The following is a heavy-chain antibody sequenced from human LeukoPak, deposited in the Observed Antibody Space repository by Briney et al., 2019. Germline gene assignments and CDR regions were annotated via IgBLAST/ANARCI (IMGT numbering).Heavy chain of an antibody. D-gene: IGHD2-21*02. V-gene: IGHV1-24*01. CDR2: FDPEDGET. Sequence: ASVKVSCKVSGYTLTELSMHWVRQAPGKGLEWMEGFDPEDGETIYAQKFQGRVTMTEDTSTDTAYMELSSLRSEDTAVYYCATACGGDCYPHDAFDIWGQGTMVTVSS. CDR3: ATACGGDCYPHDAFDI. CDR1: GYTLTELS. J-gene: IGHJ3*02.